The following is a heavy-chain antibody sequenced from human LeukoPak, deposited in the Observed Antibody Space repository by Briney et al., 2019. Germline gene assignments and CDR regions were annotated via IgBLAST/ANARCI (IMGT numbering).Heavy chain of an antibody. CDR2: INQDGGEK. V-gene: IGHV3-7*05. D-gene: IGHD2/OR15-2a*01. CDR1: RITFNTYW. Sequence: GGSLRLSCAASRITFNTYWISWVRQAPGKGLEWLATINQDGGEKYYVDSVKGRFTISRDNAKNSLSLQMNSLRAEDTAVYYCTTFYTRLADYWGQGTLVTVSS. J-gene: IGHJ4*02. CDR3: TTFYTRLADY.